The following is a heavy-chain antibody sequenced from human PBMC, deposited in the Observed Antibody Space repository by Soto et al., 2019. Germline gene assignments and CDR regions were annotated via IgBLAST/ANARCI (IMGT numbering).Heavy chain of an antibody. CDR1: GFTFSSYA. J-gene: IGHJ4*02. D-gene: IGHD6-13*01. CDR2: ISGSGGST. CDR3: AKDIFSDSSSWWIFDY. Sequence: EVQLLESGGGLVQPGGSLRLSCAASGFTFSSYAMSWVRQAPGKGLEWVSAISGSGGSTYYADSVKGRFTISRDNSKNTLYLQMNSLRAEDTAVYYCAKDIFSDSSSWWIFDYWGQGTLVTVSS. V-gene: IGHV3-23*01.